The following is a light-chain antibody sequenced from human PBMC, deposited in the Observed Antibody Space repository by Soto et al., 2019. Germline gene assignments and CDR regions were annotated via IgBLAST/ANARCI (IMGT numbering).Light chain of an antibody. CDR2: GAS. CDR1: QTVLRN. Sequence: EIVSTQSPATLSVSTGERAPLPGRASQTVLRNLAWYQKKPGQTPRLLIFGASTRATGIPARFSGSVSGTEFCLIISKLQSDDFAAFECQQFKDYVWTVGQWTKVEIK. CDR3: QQFKDYVWT. V-gene: IGKV3-15*01. J-gene: IGKJ1*01.